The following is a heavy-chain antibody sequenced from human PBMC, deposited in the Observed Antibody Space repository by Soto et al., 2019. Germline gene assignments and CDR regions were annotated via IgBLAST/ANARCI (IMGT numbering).Heavy chain of an antibody. CDR2: ISYDGTKE. V-gene: IGHV3-30*18. CDR3: AKFSGVAGDPDWHLDA. Sequence: QVQLVESGGGVVQPGRSLRLSCVASGFTFSSYGMHWVRQAPGKGLEWVAFISYDGTKEYYADSVQGRFIVSRDNSKYTLYLQMSRLRAEDRAEYHCAKFSGVAGDPDWHLDAWGRGTVATVYS. D-gene: IGHD4-17*01. CDR1: GFTFSSYG. J-gene: IGHJ2*01.